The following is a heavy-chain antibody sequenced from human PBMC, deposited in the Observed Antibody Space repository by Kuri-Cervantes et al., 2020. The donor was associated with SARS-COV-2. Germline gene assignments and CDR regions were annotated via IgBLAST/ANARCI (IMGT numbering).Heavy chain of an antibody. CDR3: ARAAWGSAGTHYYYYGMDV. Sequence: GGSLSLSCAASGFTFSSYAMHWVRQAPGKGLEWVAVISYDGSNKYYADSVKGRFTISRDNSKNTLYLQMNSLRAEDTAVYYCARAAWGSAGTHYYYYGMDVWCQGTTVTVSS. CDR1: GFTFSSYA. V-gene: IGHV3-30-3*01. D-gene: IGHD6-19*01. J-gene: IGHJ6*02. CDR2: ISYDGSNK.